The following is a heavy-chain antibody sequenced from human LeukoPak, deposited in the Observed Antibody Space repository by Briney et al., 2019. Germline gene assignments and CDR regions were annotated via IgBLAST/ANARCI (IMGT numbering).Heavy chain of an antibody. CDR2: ISYDGSNK. CDR1: GFTFSSYG. V-gene: IGHV3-30*03. CDR3: ASLAQDYFDY. Sequence: GGSLRLSCAASGFTFSSYGMHWVRQAPGKGLEWVAVISYDGSNKYYADSVKGRFTISRDNSKNTLYLQMNSLRAEDTAVYYCASLAQDYFDYWGQGTLVTVSS. J-gene: IGHJ4*02.